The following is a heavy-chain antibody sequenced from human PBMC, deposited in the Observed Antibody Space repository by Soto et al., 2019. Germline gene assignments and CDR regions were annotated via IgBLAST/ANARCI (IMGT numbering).Heavy chain of an antibody. CDR1: GGTFSSYS. J-gene: IGHJ6*02. CDR2: LIPMFGTT. Sequence: QVQLVQSGAEVKTPGSSVKVSCKASGGTFSSYSINWVRQAPGQGLEWMGRLIPMFGTTDYAPRFQGRVTFTADESTSTASMEVTNLTSEDTAVYYCARAVVLTFTRFYDMDVWGQGTTVTVSS. CDR3: ARAVVLTFTRFYDMDV. D-gene: IGHD3-9*01. V-gene: IGHV1-69*18.